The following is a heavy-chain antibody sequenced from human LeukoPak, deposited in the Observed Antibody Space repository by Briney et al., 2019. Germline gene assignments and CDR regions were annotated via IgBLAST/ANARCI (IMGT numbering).Heavy chain of an antibody. J-gene: IGHJ4*02. CDR1: GYSISSGYY. CDR2: IYHSGST. Sequence: PSETLSLTCAVSGYSISSGYYWGWIRQPPGKGLEWIGSIYHSGSTYYNPSLKSRVTISVDTSKSQFSLKLSSVTAADTAMYYCARVWGDQSSFDYWGQGTLVTVSS. CDR3: ARVWGDQSSFDY. V-gene: IGHV4-38-2*01. D-gene: IGHD3-16*01.